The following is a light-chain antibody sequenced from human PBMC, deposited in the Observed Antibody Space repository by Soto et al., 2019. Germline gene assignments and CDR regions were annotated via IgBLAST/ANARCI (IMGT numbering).Light chain of an antibody. CDR2: DDS. Sequence: QTALTQPASVFGSPGQSITISCTGTSSDVGGYNYVSWYQQHPGKAPKLMIYDDSNRPSGVSNRFAGSKSGNTASLTISGLQAEDEADYYCGSYTSSSTLVFGGGTKVTVL. CDR1: SSDVGGYNY. J-gene: IGLJ2*01. CDR3: GSYTSSSTLV. V-gene: IGLV2-14*01.